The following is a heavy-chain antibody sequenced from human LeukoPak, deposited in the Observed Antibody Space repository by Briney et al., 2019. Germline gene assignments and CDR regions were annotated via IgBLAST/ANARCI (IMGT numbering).Heavy chain of an antibody. V-gene: IGHV3-48*01. CDR3: ARVTYDFWSSPTYYMDV. CDR2: ISCSSSTI. CDR1: GFTFSSYS. D-gene: IGHD3-3*01. J-gene: IGHJ6*03. Sequence: GGSLRLSCAASGFTFSSYSMNWVRQAPGKGLEWVSYISCSSSTIYYADSVKGRFTISRDNAKNSLYLQMNSLRAEDTAVYYCARVTYDFWSSPTYYMDVWGKGTTVTVSS.